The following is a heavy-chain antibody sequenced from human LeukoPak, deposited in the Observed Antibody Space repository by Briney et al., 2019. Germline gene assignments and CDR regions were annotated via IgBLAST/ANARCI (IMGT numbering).Heavy chain of an antibody. J-gene: IGHJ6*03. D-gene: IGHD6-19*01. V-gene: IGHV3-43*01. CDR3: ARGRSSGWFYYYYYMDV. CDR1: GFTFDDYT. Sequence: GGSLRLSCAASGFTFDDYTMHWVRQAPGKGLEWVSLISWDGGSTYYADSVKGRFTISRDNAKNTLYLQMNSLRAEDTAVYYCARGRSSGWFYYYYYMDVWGKGTTVTVSS. CDR2: ISWDGGST.